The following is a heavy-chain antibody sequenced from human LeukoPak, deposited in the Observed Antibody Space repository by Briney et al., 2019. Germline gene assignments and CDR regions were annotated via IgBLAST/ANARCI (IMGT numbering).Heavy chain of an antibody. CDR2: INHSGST. J-gene: IGHJ6*03. CDR3: AEAQKGYYYYYMDV. Sequence: SETLSLTCAVYGVSFSGYYWSWIRQPPGKGLEWIGEINHSGSTNYDPSLKSRVTISVDTSKNQFSLKLSSMTAADTAVYYCAEAQKGYYYYYMDVWGKGTTVTVSS. CDR1: GVSFSGYY. V-gene: IGHV4-34*01.